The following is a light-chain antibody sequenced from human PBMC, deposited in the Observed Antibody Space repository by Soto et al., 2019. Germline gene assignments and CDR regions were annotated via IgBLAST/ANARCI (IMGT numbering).Light chain of an antibody. Sequence: SYELTQPPSVSVAPGQTVRVTCGGKDIGSKSVHWYQQKPGQAPVLVVYDDSDRPSGIPERFSGSNSGNTATLTITRVEAGDEADYYCQVWDSSSDHHVFGAGTKVTVL. CDR3: QVWDSSSDHHV. V-gene: IGLV3-21*02. CDR1: DIGSKS. J-gene: IGLJ1*01. CDR2: DDS.